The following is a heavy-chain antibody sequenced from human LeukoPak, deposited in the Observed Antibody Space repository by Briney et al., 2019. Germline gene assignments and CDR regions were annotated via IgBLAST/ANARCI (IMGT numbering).Heavy chain of an antibody. Sequence: GGSLRLSCAASGFTLSSYAMSWVRQAPGEGLGWVSAITDSGGSTYYSDSVKGRFTISRDNSKNTLYLQMNTLRAEDTAIYYCAKGSSGSRPYYFDYWGQGALVTVSS. CDR1: GFTLSSYA. CDR3: AKGSSGSRPYYFDY. J-gene: IGHJ4*02. V-gene: IGHV3-23*01. D-gene: IGHD3-22*01. CDR2: ITDSGGST.